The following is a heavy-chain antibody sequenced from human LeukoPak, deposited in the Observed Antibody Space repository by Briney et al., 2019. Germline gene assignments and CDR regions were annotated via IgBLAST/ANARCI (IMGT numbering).Heavy chain of an antibody. V-gene: IGHV4-61*01. CDR3: ARVEGRRVADYYFDY. J-gene: IGHJ4*02. Sequence: SETLSLTCTVSGGSISSSSYYWSWIRQPPGKGLKWIGYIYYSGSTSYSPSLRSRVTISVDTSKNQFSLKLSSVTAADTAVYYCARVEGRRVADYYFDYWGQGTLVTVSS. CDR1: GGSISSSSYY. D-gene: IGHD2-15*01. CDR2: IYYSGST.